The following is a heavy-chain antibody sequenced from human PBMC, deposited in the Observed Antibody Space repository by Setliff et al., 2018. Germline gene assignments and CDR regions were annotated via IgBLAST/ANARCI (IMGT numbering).Heavy chain of an antibody. CDR1: GGTFNTYG. V-gene: IGHV1-69*13. J-gene: IGHJ4*02. CDR3: AREALQRAGLFFFDI. D-gene: IGHD3-3*01. Sequence: SVKVPCKASGGTFNTYGLSWVRQDPGQGLEWMGGIMPIIGEPKYAQKFQGRVTITANESTSTAYMELRSLKSEDTAVYYCAREALQRAGLFFFDIWGQGMLVTVSS. CDR2: IMPIIGEP.